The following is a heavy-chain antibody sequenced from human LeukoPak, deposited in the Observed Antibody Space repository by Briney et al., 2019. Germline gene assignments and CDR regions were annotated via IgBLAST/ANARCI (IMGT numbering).Heavy chain of an antibody. CDR1: GGSISSSSYY. CDR2: IYHSGST. CDR3: ARVRSVDYYDSSGYSKDFDY. V-gene: IGHV4-39*07. Sequence: SETLSLTCTVSGGSISSSSYYWGWIRQPPGKGLEWIGSIYHSGSTYYNPSLKSRVTISVDTSKNQFSLKLSSVTAADTAVYYCARVRSVDYYDSSGYSKDFDYWGQGTLVTVSS. J-gene: IGHJ4*02. D-gene: IGHD3-22*01.